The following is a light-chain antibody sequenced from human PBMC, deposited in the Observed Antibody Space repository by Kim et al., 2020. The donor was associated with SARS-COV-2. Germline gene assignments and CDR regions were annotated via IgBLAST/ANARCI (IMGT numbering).Light chain of an antibody. V-gene: IGLV3-9*01. CDR1: NIGSKN. CDR2: GDS. CDR3: QVWDSSTCVV. J-gene: IGLJ2*01. Sequence: VARGQTARSTCGGNNIGSKNVHWYQQKPGQALVLVIYGDSNRPSGIPERFSGSNSGNTATLTISRAQAGDEADYYCQVWDSSTCVVFGGGTQLTVL.